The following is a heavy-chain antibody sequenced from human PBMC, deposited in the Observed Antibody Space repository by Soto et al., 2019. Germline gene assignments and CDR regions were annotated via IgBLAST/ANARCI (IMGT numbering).Heavy chain of an antibody. Sequence: GDSVKVSWKGSGYKFTIYPMHWVRQAPGKGHEWMGWINAGNGDTKYSQKFQGRVTITRDTSASTAYMELSSLRSEDTAVYYCARGWPHHHNNGPGDYCGQGTLVTVSS. CDR3: ARGWPHHHNNGPGDY. CDR2: INAGNGDT. J-gene: IGHJ4*02. CDR1: GYKFTIYP. D-gene: IGHD2-8*01. V-gene: IGHV1-3*01.